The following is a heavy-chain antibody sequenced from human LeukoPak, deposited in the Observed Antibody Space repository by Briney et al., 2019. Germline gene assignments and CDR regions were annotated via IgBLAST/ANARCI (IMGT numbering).Heavy chain of an antibody. V-gene: IGHV4-4*07. CDR3: ARLDRDISGSGKLYWFDP. CDR1: GGSISSYY. CDR2: IYTSGST. J-gene: IGHJ5*02. Sequence: SGTLSLTCTVSGGSISSYYWSWIRQPAGKGLEWIGRIYTSGSTNYNPSLKSRVTMSVDTSKNQFSLTLSSVTAADTAVYYCARLDRDISGSGKLYWFDPWGQGTQVTVSS. D-gene: IGHD3-10*01.